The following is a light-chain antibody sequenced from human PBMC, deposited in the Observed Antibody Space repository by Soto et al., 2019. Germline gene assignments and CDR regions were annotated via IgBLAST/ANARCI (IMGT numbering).Light chain of an antibody. CDR2: DVS. CDR1: SSDIGAYNH. Sequence: QSALTQPPSASGSPGQSITISCTGTSSDIGAYNHVSWYQQHPGKVPKLIIYDVSGRPSGVPDRFSGSKSGNTASLTVSRLQAEDEADYYCCSYAGRTNFVLFGGGTKVTVL. V-gene: IGLV2-8*01. J-gene: IGLJ2*01. CDR3: CSYAGRTNFVL.